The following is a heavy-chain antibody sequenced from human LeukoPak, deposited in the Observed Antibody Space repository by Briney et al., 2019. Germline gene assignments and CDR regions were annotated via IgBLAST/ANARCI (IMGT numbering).Heavy chain of an antibody. CDR1: GFTFSSYT. V-gene: IGHV3-64*01. D-gene: IGHD6-19*01. CDR3: VRTIAVAVAFDY. Sequence: GGSLRLSCAASGFTFSSYTMHWVRQAPGKGLEHVSTIGSNGDSTYHANSVKGRFIITRDNSKNTLYLQMGSLRAEDMAVYYCVRTIAVAVAFDYWGQGTLVTVSS. CDR2: IGSNGDST. J-gene: IGHJ4*02.